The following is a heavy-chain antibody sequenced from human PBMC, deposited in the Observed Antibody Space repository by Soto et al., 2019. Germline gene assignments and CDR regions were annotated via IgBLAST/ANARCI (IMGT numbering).Heavy chain of an antibody. V-gene: IGHV3-30-3*01. D-gene: IGHD6-19*01. Sequence: QVQLVESGGGVVQPGRSLRLSCAASGFTFSSYAMHWVRQAPGKGLEWVAVISYDGSNKYYADSVKGRFTISRDNSKNTLYLQMNSLRAEDTAVYYCARDSDGWSEQWLVREINNWFDPWGQGTLVTVSS. J-gene: IGHJ5*02. CDR1: GFTFSSYA. CDR2: ISYDGSNK. CDR3: ARDSDGWSEQWLVREINNWFDP.